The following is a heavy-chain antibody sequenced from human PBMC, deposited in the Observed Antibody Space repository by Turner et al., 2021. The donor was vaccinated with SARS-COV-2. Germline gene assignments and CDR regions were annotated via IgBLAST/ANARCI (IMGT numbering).Heavy chain of an antibody. Sequence: QVQLLQSGAEVKKPGASVKVSCKASGYIFTNYYMHWVRQAPGQGLEWMGIINGRGDVTGYAEKFQGRVTMTTDTSTRTVYMKVKSLRSDDTAVYFCARGDVVGADFDFWCQGTLVTVSP. J-gene: IGHJ4*02. CDR3: ARGDVVGADFDF. CDR1: GYIFTNYY. V-gene: IGHV1-46*03. CDR2: INGRGDVT. D-gene: IGHD1-26*01.